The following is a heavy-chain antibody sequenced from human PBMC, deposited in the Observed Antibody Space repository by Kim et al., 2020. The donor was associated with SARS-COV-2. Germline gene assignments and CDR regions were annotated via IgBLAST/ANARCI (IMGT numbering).Heavy chain of an antibody. Sequence: SETLSLTCTVSGGSVSSGSYYWSWIRQPPGKGLEWIGYIYYSGSTNYNPSLKSRVTISVDTSKNQFSLKLSSVTAADTAVYYCARGPSYYYDSSGGTEYFQHWGQGTLVTVSS. J-gene: IGHJ1*01. D-gene: IGHD3-22*01. CDR2: IYYSGST. CDR1: GGSVSSGSYY. V-gene: IGHV4-61*01. CDR3: ARGPSYYYDSSGGTEYFQH.